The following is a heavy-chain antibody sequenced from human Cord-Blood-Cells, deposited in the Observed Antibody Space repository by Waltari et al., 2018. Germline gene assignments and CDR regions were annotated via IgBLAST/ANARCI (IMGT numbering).Heavy chain of an antibody. Sequence: QVQLQQWGAGLLKPSETLSLPCADSGGSFSGYYWRRIRQPPGKGLECIGEINHSGSTNYNPSLKSRVTISVDTSKNQFSLKLSSVTAADTAVYYCAREGGLAAAGTDYWGQGTLVTVSS. CDR1: GGSFSGYY. CDR2: INHSGST. CDR3: AREGGLAAAGTDY. D-gene: IGHD6-13*01. J-gene: IGHJ4*02. V-gene: IGHV4-34*01.